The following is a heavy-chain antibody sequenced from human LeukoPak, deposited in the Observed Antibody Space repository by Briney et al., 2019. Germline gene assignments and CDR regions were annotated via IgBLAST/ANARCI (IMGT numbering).Heavy chain of an antibody. J-gene: IGHJ6*01. CDR1: GFTFRDYN. V-gene: IGHV3-11*06. Sequence: PGGSLRLSCAASGFTFRDYNMTWVPQAPGKGLEWVSSISTTSDYTTYADSVKGRFTISRDNAKNSLSLQMNSLTAEDAAVYYCATSRYCIVGYCKSDYYVGMYVLGEGSTFTVSS. CDR2: ISTTSDYT. CDR3: ATSRYCIVGYCKSDYYVGMYV. D-gene: IGHD2-15*01.